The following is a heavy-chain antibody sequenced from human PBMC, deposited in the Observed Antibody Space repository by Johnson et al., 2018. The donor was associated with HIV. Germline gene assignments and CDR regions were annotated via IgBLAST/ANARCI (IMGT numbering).Heavy chain of an antibody. V-gene: IGHV3-30*18. Sequence: VQLVESGGGVVQPGRSLRLSCAASRFTFSRYGMHWVRQAPGKGLEWVAVISYDGSNKYYADSVKGRFTISRDNSKNTLYLQMNSLRAEDTAVYYCPKDRVTGIARDAFDMWGQGTMVTVS. CDR1: RFTFSRYG. J-gene: IGHJ3*02. D-gene: IGHD3-16*02. CDR3: PKDRVTGIARDAFDM. CDR2: ISYDGSNK.